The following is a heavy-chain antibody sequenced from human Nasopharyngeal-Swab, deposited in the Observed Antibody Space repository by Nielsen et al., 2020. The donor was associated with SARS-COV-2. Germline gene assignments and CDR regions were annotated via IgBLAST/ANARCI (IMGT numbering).Heavy chain of an antibody. J-gene: IGHJ6*02. CDR1: GFTFSSYG. CDR3: ARGFVYSSSWYGYYYGMDV. D-gene: IGHD6-13*01. CDR2: IWYDGSNK. V-gene: IGHV3-33*01. Sequence: GGSLRLSCAASGFTFSSYGMHWVRQAPGKGLEWVAVIWYDGSNKYYADSVKGRFTISRDNSKNTLYLQMNSLRAEDMAVYYCARGFVYSSSWYGYYYGMDVWGQGTTVTVSS.